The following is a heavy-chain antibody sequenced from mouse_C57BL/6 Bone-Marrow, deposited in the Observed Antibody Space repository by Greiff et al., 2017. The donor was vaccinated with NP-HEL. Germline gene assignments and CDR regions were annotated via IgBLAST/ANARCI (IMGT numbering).Heavy chain of an antibody. CDR1: GFNIKDDY. D-gene: IGHD3-1*01. J-gene: IGHJ2*01. Sequence: VQLKESGAELVRPGASVKLSCTASGFNIKDDYMHWVKQRPEQGLEWIGWIDPENGDTEYASKFQGKATITADTSSNTAYLQLSSLTSEDTAVYYCTTPPIGNYFDYWGQGTTLTVSS. V-gene: IGHV14-4*01. CDR3: TTPPIGNYFDY. CDR2: IDPENGDT.